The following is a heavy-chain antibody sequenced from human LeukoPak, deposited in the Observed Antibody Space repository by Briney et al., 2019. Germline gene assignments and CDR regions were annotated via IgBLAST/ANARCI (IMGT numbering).Heavy chain of an antibody. CDR1: GYSFTSYW. CDR2: IYPGDSDT. D-gene: IGHD6-19*01. CDR3: ARGTSIAVAGTLYNWFDP. Sequence: GESLKISCKGSGYSFTSYWIGWVRQMPGKGLEWMGIIYPGDSDTRYSPSFQGLITISADKSISTAYLQWSSLKASDTAMYYCARGTSIAVAGTLYNWFDPWGQGTLVTVSS. J-gene: IGHJ5*02. V-gene: IGHV5-51*01.